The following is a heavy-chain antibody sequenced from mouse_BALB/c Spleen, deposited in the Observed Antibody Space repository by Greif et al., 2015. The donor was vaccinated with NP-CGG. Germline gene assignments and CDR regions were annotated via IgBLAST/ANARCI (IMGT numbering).Heavy chain of an antibody. Sequence: VQLKESGPELVKPGASVKMSCKASGYTFTSYVMHWVKQKPGQGLEWIGYINPYNDGTKYNEKFKGQATLTSDKSSSTAYMELSSLTSEDSAVYYCARGGGRDWYFDVWGAGTTVTVSS. V-gene: IGHV1-14*01. CDR3: ARGGGRDWYFDV. CDR2: INPYNDGT. CDR1: GYTFTSYV. J-gene: IGHJ1*01.